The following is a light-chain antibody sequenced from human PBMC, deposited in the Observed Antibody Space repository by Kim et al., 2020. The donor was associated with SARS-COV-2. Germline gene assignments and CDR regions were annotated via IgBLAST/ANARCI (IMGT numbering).Light chain of an antibody. V-gene: IGLV3-19*01. J-gene: IGLJ3*02. Sequence: ALGRTVRIICEGDSLRSYYASWFQQKPGQAPILVIYAKNNRTSGIPDRISGSSSGNTASLTITGAQAEDEADYYCNSRDSSGNQWVFGGGTQLTVL. CDR3: NSRDSSGNQWV. CDR2: AKN. CDR1: SLRSYY.